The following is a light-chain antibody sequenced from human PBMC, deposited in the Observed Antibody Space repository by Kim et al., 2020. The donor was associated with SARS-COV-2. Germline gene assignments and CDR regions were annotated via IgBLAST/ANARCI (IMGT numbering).Light chain of an antibody. CDR1: QSVDSTY. J-gene: IGKJ4*01. CDR2: AAS. CDR3: QRYGTSPLT. V-gene: IGKV3-20*01. Sequence: PGERATLSCRASQSVDSTYLAWYQQKLGQAPRLLIYAASTRATGIPDRFGGSGSGTDFILTISRLDPEDFAVYYCQRYGTSPLTFGGGTKVDIK.